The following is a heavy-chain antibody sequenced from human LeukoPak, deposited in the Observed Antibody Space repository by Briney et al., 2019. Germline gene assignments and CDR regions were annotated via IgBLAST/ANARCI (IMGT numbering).Heavy chain of an antibody. V-gene: IGHV4-59*12. CDR3: ARAYDYYDSSGYYQKHDAFDI. J-gene: IGHJ3*02. CDR1: GGSISSYY. D-gene: IGHD3-22*01. Sequence: SETLSLTCTVSGGSISSYYWSWIRQPPGKGLEWIGYIYYSGSTNYNPSLKSRVTISVDKSKNQFSLKLSSVTAADTAVYYCARAYDYYDSSGYYQKHDAFDIWGQGTMVTVSS. CDR2: IYYSGST.